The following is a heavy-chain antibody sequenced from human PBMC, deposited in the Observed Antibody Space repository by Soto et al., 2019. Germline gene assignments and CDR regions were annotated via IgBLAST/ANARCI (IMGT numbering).Heavy chain of an antibody. CDR3: ARDDGWNNVVVPPATQNHHFDY. CDR1: GFTFSGYW. D-gene: IGHD2-2*01. Sequence: EVQLVESGGGLVQPGGSLRLSCAASGFTFSGYWMSWVRQAPGKGLEWVANIRFDGSEKYYVDSLKGRFIISRDNTKNPLDLQINRLRVEDTAVYYYARDDGWNNVVVPPATQNHHFDYWGPGTWNTVSS. J-gene: IGHJ4*02. CDR2: IRFDGSEK. V-gene: IGHV3-7*01.